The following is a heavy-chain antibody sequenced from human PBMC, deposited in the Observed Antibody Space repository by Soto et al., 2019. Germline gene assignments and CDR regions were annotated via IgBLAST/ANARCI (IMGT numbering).Heavy chain of an antibody. V-gene: IGHV3-48*01. CDR2: ISSSSNSI. J-gene: IGHJ4*02. CDR1: GFTFSRYS. CDR3: ARPVECSTTSCIR. D-gene: IGHD2-2*01. Sequence: EVQLVESGGGLVQPGGSLRLSCAASGFTFSRYSMNWVRQAPGKGLEWVSYISSSSNSIYYADSVKGRFTISRDNAKNSLHLQMNILRAEDTAVYYCARPVECSTTSCIRWGQVTLVTVSS.